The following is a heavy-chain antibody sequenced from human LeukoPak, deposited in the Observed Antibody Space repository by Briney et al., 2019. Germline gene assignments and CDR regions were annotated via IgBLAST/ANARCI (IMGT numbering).Heavy chain of an antibody. Sequence: SETLSLTCTVSGGSISNYYWSWIRQPPGKGLEWIGSIYYSGSTYYNPSLKSRVTISVDTSKNQFSLKLSSVTAADTAVYYCARLRSRGGIYDFWSGYPDYWGQGTLVTVSS. CDR3: ARLRSRGGIYDFWSGYPDY. CDR2: IYYSGST. D-gene: IGHD3-3*01. V-gene: IGHV4-39*01. J-gene: IGHJ4*02. CDR1: GGSISNYY.